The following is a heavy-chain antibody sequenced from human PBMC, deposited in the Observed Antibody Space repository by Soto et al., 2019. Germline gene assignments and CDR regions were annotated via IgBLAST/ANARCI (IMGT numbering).Heavy chain of an antibody. J-gene: IGHJ4*02. Sequence: QVQLQESGPGLVKPSQTLSLTCTVSGGSISSGGYYWSWIRQHPGKGLEWIGYIYYSGSTYYNPSLKSRVTLSVDTAKNQFSLKLSSVTAADTAVYYCARVIGVLYGSVTWAGFDYWGQGTLVTVSS. D-gene: IGHD2-8*01. CDR2: IYYSGST. CDR3: ARVIGVLYGSVTWAGFDY. V-gene: IGHV4-31*03. CDR1: GGSISSGGYY.